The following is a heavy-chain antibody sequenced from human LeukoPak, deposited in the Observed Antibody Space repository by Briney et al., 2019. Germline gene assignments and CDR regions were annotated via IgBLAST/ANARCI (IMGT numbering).Heavy chain of an antibody. CDR1: GGSLSSGDFY. CDR3: DRGTQTTVGLGY. Sequence: SQTLSLTCTVSGGSLSSGDFYWGWMRQPPGKSLEWIGYIYYSGSTYYNPSLKSRVTISVDTAKNQFSLKLSSVTAADPAVYCCDRGTQTTVGLGYWGQGTLVTVSS. CDR2: IYYSGST. J-gene: IGHJ4*02. D-gene: IGHD3/OR15-3a*01. V-gene: IGHV4-30-4*08.